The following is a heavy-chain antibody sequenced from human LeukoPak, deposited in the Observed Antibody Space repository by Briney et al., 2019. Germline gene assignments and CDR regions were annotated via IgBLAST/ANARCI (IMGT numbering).Heavy chain of an antibody. CDR1: GGSISSYY. CDR3: ASAQPYDFWSGYYKS. D-gene: IGHD3-3*01. Sequence: PSETLSLTCTVSGGSISSYYWSWIRQPPGKGLEWIGYIYYSGGTNYNPSLKSRVTISVDTSKNQFSLKLSSVTAADTAVYYCASAQPYDFWSGYYKSWGQGTLVTVSS. CDR2: IYYSGGT. J-gene: IGHJ4*02. V-gene: IGHV4-59*01.